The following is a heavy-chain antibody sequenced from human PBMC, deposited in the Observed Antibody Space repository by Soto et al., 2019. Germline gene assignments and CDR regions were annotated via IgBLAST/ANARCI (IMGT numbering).Heavy chain of an antibody. V-gene: IGHV4-31*01. CDR2: IYCSGST. Sequence: PSETLSLTCTVSGGSISSGGYYWSWIRQHPGKGLEWIGYIYCSGSTYYNPSLKSLVIITVDTSKNLYALKLNSVTAADTAVYYCAGLPYYDTPPVTFDIWGQGAMVTVSS. J-gene: IGHJ3*02. D-gene: IGHD3-22*01. CDR1: GGSISSGGYY. CDR3: AGLPYYDTPPVTFDI.